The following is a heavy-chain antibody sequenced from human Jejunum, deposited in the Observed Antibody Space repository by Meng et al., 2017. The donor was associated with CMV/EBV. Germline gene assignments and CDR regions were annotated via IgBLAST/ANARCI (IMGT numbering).Heavy chain of an antibody. CDR2: INNDGSST. D-gene: IGHD5-18*01. J-gene: IGHJ4*02. Sequence: EVQLVESGGGLVQPGESLRLSCAASGFTFSSYWMHWVRQAPGKGLVWVSRINNDGSSTSYADSVKGRFTISRDNAKNTLYLQMNSLRAEDTAVYYCARDGTDMMPLDYWGQGTLVTVSS. CDR3: ARDGTDMMPLDY. V-gene: IGHV3-74*01. CDR1: GFTFSSYW.